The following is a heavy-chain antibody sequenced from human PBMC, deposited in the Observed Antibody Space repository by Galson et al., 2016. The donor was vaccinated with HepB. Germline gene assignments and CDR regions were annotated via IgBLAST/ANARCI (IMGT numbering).Heavy chain of an antibody. CDR2: SDYSGKT. V-gene: IGHV4-39*01. J-gene: IGHJ4*02. CDR3: ARTYGDYVPIDF. Sequence: SETLSLICSVSGGSISSSSYSWGWIRQPPGKGLEWIGNSDYSGKTSYNPALKSRVTIYVDTSKKQFSLNLRSVTAADTAVYYCARTYGDYVPIDFWGQGTLVTVSS. D-gene: IGHD4-17*01. CDR1: GGSISSSSYS.